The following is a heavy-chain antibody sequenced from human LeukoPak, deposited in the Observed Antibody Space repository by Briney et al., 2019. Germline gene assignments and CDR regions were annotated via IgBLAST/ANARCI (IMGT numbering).Heavy chain of an antibody. J-gene: IGHJ4*02. CDR3: ARAQVVRGAIIDDY. CDR2: IILNFGIA. Sequence: SVKLSFKSSGDTFSSYAISWVRQAPRQGLEWMGGIILNFGIANYAQKFQGRVTMTTDESTSTAYMELSSLRSEDTAVYYCARAQVVRGAIIDDYWGQGNLVTVSS. CDR1: GDTFSSYA. V-gene: IGHV1-69*05. D-gene: IGHD3-10*01.